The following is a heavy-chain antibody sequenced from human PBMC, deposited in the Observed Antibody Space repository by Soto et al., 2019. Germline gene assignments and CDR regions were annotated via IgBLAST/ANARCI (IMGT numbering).Heavy chain of an antibody. CDR1: GFTFTISA. D-gene: IGHD3-10*01. J-gene: IGHJ4*02. Sequence: SVKVSCKASGFTFTISAVQWVRQARGQRLEWIGWVVVGSGNTNYAQKFQERVTITRDMSTSTAYMELSSLRSEDTAVYYCAASTVRGVSVYFDYWGQGTLVTVSS. V-gene: IGHV1-58*01. CDR3: AASTVRGVSVYFDY. CDR2: VVVGSGNT.